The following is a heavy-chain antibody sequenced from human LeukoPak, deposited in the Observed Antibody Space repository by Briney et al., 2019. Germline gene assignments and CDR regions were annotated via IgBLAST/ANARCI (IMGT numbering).Heavy chain of an antibody. J-gene: IGHJ4*02. V-gene: IGHV3-53*01. Sequence: HPGGSLRLSCAASGFTVSSKYMSWVRQAPDKGLEWASVIYRGGSTYYSDSVKGRFTNSRDNSKNKLDLQMNSLRSEDTAVYYCARIRSDRGFDYWGQGTMVTVSS. D-gene: IGHD3-22*01. CDR1: GFTVSSKY. CDR2: IYRGGST. CDR3: ARIRSDRGFDY.